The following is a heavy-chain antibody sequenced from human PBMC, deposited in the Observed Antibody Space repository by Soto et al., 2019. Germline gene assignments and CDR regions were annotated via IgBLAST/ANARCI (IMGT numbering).Heavy chain of an antibody. J-gene: IGHJ4*02. V-gene: IGHV1-24*01. CDR3: ATDGLNYYDSSGYSDFDY. D-gene: IGHD3-22*01. Sequence: ASVKVSCKVSGYSLTELSMHGVRQATGKGLEWMGGFDPEDGETIYAQKFQGRVTMTEDTSTDTAYMELSSLRSEDTAVYYCATDGLNYYDSSGYSDFDYWGQGTLVTVSS. CDR2: FDPEDGET. CDR1: GYSLTELS.